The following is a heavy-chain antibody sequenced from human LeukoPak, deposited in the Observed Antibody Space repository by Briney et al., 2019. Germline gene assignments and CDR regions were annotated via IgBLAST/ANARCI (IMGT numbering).Heavy chain of an antibody. CDR3: ARGSYYFDY. CDR1: GFTFSSYS. Sequence: GGSLRLSCAASGFTFSSYSMNWVRQAPGKGLEWVSYISSSSSTIYYADSVKGRFTISRDNAKNSLYLQMNSLRAEDTAVYYCARGSYYFDYWGQGTLVTVSS. D-gene: IGHD1-26*01. J-gene: IGHJ4*02. V-gene: IGHV3-48*01. CDR2: ISSSSSTI.